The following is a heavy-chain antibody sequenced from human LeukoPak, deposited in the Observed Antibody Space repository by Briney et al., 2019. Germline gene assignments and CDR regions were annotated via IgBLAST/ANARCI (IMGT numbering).Heavy chain of an antibody. D-gene: IGHD3-3*01. Sequence: VASVKVSCKASGYTFTSYDINWVRQATGQGLEWMGWMNLNSGNTGYAQKFQGRVTMTRNTSISTAYMELSSLRSEDTAVYYCATGTNYDFWSGYLFDYWGQGTLVTVSS. V-gene: IGHV1-8*01. CDR3: ATGTNYDFWSGYLFDY. CDR1: GYTFTSYD. J-gene: IGHJ4*02. CDR2: MNLNSGNT.